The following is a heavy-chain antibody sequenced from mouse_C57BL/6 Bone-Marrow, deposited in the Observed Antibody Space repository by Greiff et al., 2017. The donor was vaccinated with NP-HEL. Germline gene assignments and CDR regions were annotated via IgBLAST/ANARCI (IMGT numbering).Heavy chain of an antibody. V-gene: IGHV1-59*01. J-gene: IGHJ3*01. CDR3: ARGGGDYAWFAY. D-gene: IGHD2-4*01. Sequence: VQLQQPGAELVRPGTSVKLSCKASGYTFTSYWMHWVKQRPGQGLEWIGVIDPSDSYTNYNQKFKGKATLTVDTSSSTAYMQLSSLTSEDSAVYYCARGGGDYAWFAYWGQGTLVTVSA. CDR2: IDPSDSYT. CDR1: GYTFTSYW.